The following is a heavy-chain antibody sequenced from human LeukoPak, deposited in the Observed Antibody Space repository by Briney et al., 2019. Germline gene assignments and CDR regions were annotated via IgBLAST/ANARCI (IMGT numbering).Heavy chain of an antibody. CDR3: ATVGYDSSGHRLFDY. J-gene: IGHJ4*02. V-gene: IGHV1-24*01. CDR1: GYTLTELS. D-gene: IGHD3-22*01. Sequence: ASVKVSCKVSGYTLTELSMHWVRQAPGKGLEWMGGFDPEDGETIYAQKFQGRVTMTEDTSTDTAYMELSSLRSEDTAVYYCATVGYDSSGHRLFDYWGQGTLVTVSS. CDR2: FDPEDGET.